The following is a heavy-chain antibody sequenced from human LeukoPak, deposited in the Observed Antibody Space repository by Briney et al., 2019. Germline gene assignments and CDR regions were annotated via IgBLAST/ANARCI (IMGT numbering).Heavy chain of an antibody. CDR3: ARGPMVRTNLFDY. CDR2: INSDGSRT. Sequence: PGGSLRLSCAASGYTFGDYGMSWVRQAPGKGLVWVSRINSDGSRTSYADSVKGRFTISRDNAKNTLYLQMNSLRAEDTAVYYCARGPMVRTNLFDYWGQGTLVTVSS. CDR1: GYTFGDYG. V-gene: IGHV3-74*01. D-gene: IGHD3-10*01. J-gene: IGHJ4*02.